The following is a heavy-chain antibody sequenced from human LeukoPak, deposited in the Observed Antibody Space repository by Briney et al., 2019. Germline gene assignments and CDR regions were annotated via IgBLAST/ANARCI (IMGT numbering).Heavy chain of an antibody. CDR2: IKKDGSER. J-gene: IGHJ6*02. CDR3: ARDYYDRSTYYLRPSYYYGMDV. Sequence: PGGSLRLSCTASGFSLSDFWMSWVRQAPGEGLEWVAKIKKDGSERYYADSVEGRFTISRDNAKNLVHLQMYSLRAEDTATYYCARDYYDRSTYYLRPSYYYGMDVWGQGTTVTVSS. D-gene: IGHD3-22*01. CDR1: GFSLSDFW. V-gene: IGHV3-7*03.